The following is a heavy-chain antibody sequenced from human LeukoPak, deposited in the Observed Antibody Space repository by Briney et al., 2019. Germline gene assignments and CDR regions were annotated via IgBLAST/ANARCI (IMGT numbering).Heavy chain of an antibody. CDR2: IYPGDSDA. CDR1: GYSFTNYW. CDR3: TGPYSTGIRDAYDM. V-gene: IGHV5-51*01. D-gene: IGHD2/OR15-2a*01. Sequence: GESLTISCTASGYSFTNYWIAWVRQMPGAGLEWMGTIYPGDSDARYSPAFQGQFTLSVDRSTTTAYLQWPSLKASDTAMYYCTGPYSTGIRDAYDMWGQGTMVIVSS. J-gene: IGHJ3*02.